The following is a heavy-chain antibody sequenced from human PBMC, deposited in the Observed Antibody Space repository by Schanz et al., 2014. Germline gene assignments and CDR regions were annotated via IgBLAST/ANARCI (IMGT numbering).Heavy chain of an antibody. CDR3: ARDDRFLEWSLLDY. D-gene: IGHD3-3*01. CDR1: GYTFTSDS. Sequence: QVQLVQSGAEVKKPGASVKVSCKASGYTFTSDSMHWVRQAPGQGLEWMGMINPSGGSTTYAQKFQGRVTMTRDTSISTAYMELSRLTSDDTAIYYCARDDRFLEWSLLDYWGQGTLVTVAS. CDR2: INPSGGST. V-gene: IGHV1-46*01. J-gene: IGHJ4*02.